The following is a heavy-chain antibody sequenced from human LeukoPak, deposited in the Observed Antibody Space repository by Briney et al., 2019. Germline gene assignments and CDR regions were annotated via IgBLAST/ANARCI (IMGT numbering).Heavy chain of an antibody. Sequence: PGGSLRLSCAASGFTFSSYGMHWVRQAPGKGLEWVAFIRYDGSNKYYADSVKGRFTISRDNSKNTLYLQMSSLRAEDTAVYYCARISKTYYYDSPYWFDPWGQGTLVTVSS. D-gene: IGHD3-22*01. J-gene: IGHJ5*02. CDR2: IRYDGSNK. CDR3: ARISKTYYYDSPYWFDP. V-gene: IGHV3-30*02. CDR1: GFTFSSYG.